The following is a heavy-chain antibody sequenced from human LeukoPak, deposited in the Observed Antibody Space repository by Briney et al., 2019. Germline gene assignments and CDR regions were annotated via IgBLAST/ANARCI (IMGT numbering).Heavy chain of an antibody. D-gene: IGHD6-13*01. J-gene: IGHJ4*02. V-gene: IGHV1-2*02. Sequence: ASVKVSCKASGYTFTGYYMHWVRQAPGQGLEWMGWINPNSGGTNYAQKFQGRVTMTRDTSISTAYMELSRLRSDDTAVYYCARLPIAAAGTLGDYWGQGTLVTVSS. CDR3: ARLPIAAAGTLGDY. CDR2: INPNSGGT. CDR1: GYTFTGYY.